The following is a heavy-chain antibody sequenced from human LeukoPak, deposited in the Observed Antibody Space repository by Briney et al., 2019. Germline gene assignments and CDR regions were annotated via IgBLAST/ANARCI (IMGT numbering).Heavy chain of an antibody. CDR3: ARDYKGGSYRPYNWFDP. Sequence: ASVKVSCKASGYTFTNYYMHWVRQAPGQGLEWMGIINPSGGSTSYAQKFQGRVTMTRDTSTSTVYMELSSLRSEDTAVYYCARDYKGGSYRPYNWFDPWGQGTLVTVSS. V-gene: IGHV1-46*01. D-gene: IGHD1-26*01. CDR1: GYTFTNYY. CDR2: INPSGGST. J-gene: IGHJ5*02.